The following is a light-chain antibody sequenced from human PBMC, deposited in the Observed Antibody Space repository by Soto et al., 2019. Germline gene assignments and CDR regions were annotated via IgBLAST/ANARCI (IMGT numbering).Light chain of an antibody. Sequence: QISKLPSTRLGSEGDRVTTTARASQTVSSWLAWYQQKPGKAPRLLIYKASTLKSGVPSRFSGSGSGTEFTLTISSLQPEDFATYYCLQDYNYPFTFGGGTKVDI. CDR3: LQDYNYPFT. J-gene: IGKJ4*01. CDR1: QTVSSW. CDR2: KAS. V-gene: IGKV1-5*03.